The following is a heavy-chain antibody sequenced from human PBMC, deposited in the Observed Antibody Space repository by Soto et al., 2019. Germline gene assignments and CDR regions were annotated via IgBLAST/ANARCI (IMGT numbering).Heavy chain of an antibody. Sequence: QVQLQQWGAGLLKPSETLSLTCAVYGGSFSGYYWSWIRQPPGKGLEWIGEINHSGSTNYNPSLKSRVTISVDTSKNQFSLKLSSVTAADTAVYYCARGLAVAAPPYFDYWGQGTLVTVSS. CDR2: INHSGST. J-gene: IGHJ4*02. CDR1: GGSFSGYY. V-gene: IGHV4-34*01. D-gene: IGHD6-19*01. CDR3: ARGLAVAAPPYFDY.